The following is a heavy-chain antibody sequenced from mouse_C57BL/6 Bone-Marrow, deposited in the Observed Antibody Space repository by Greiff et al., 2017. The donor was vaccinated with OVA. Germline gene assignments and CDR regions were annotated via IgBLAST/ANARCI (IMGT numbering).Heavy chain of an antibody. CDR2: FHPYNDDT. J-gene: IGHJ2*01. CDR1: GYTFTTYP. D-gene: IGHD4-1*01. CDR3: ARGTTSWDRYYFDY. Sequence: VHLVESGAELVKPGASVKMSCKASGYTFTTYPIEWMKQNHGKSLEWIGNFHPYNDDTKYNEKFKGKATLTVEKSSSTVYLELSRLTSDDSAVYYCARGTTSWDRYYFDYWGQGTTLTVSS. V-gene: IGHV1-47*01.